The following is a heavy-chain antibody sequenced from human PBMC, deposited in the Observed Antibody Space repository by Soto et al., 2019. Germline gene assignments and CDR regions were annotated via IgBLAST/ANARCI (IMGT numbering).Heavy chain of an antibody. Sequence: VVWVWIRQSQSRGLEWLGRTYYRSKWYNDYAVSVKSRITINPDTSKNQFSLQLNSVTPEDTAVYYCASSLRFRAVAGKPRDYYGMDVWGQGTTVTVSS. V-gene: IGHV6-1*01. D-gene: IGHD6-19*01. CDR1: VV. J-gene: IGHJ6*02. CDR3: ASSLRFRAVAGKPRDYYGMDV. CDR2: TYYRSKWYN.